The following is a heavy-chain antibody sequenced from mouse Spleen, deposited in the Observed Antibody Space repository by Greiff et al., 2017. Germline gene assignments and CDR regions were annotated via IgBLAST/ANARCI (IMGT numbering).Heavy chain of an antibody. D-gene: IGHD2-4*01. Sequence: VQLQQSGPELVKPGASVKISCKASGYSFTGYYMNWVKQSPEKSLEWIGEINPSTGGTTYNQKFKAKATLTVDKSSSTAYMQLKSLTSEDSAVYYCARRGITTGWFAYWGQGTLVTVSA. V-gene: IGHV1-42*01. CDR2: INPSTGGT. CDR1: GYSFTGYY. J-gene: IGHJ3*01. CDR3: ARRGITTGWFAY.